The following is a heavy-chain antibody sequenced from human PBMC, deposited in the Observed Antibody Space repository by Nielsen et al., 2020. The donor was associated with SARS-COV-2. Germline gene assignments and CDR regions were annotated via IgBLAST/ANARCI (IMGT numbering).Heavy chain of an antibody. CDR2: ISSSSSYI. J-gene: IGHJ6*02. D-gene: IGHD3-3*01. CDR3: ARDSRPSLGAYYDFWSGYYTLGVNGMDV. Sequence: GGSLRLSCAASGFTFSSYSMNWVRRAPGKGLEWVSSISSSSSYIYYADSVKGRFTISRDNAKNSLYLQMNSLRAEDTAVYYCARDSRPSLGAYYDFWSGYYTLGVNGMDVWGQGTTVTVSS. V-gene: IGHV3-21*01. CDR1: GFTFSSYS.